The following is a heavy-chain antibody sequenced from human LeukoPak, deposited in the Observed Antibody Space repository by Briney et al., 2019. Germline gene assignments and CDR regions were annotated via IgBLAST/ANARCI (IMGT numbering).Heavy chain of an antibody. CDR1: GFTFDDYA. Sequence: PGRSLRLSCAASGFTFDDYAMHWVRQAPGKGLEWVSGISWNSGSIGYADSVKGRFTISRDNAKNSLYLQMNSLRAEGTALYYCAKDRDGYNYFDYWGQGTLVTVSS. V-gene: IGHV3-9*01. D-gene: IGHD5-24*01. CDR3: AKDRDGYNYFDY. J-gene: IGHJ4*02. CDR2: ISWNSGSI.